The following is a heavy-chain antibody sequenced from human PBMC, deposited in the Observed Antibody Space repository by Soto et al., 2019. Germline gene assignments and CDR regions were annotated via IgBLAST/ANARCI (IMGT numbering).Heavy chain of an antibody. V-gene: IGHV4-34*01. J-gene: IGHJ6*03. CDR2: INHSGST. D-gene: IGHD3-22*01. CDR1: GGSFSGYY. Sequence: SETLSLNCAVYGGSFSGYYWSWIRQPPGKGLEWIGEINHSGSTSYNPSLKSRITISVDTSKNQFSLKLNSVTAADTAVYYCARGFVMIRHYYYYMDVWGKGTTVTVSS. CDR3: ARGFVMIRHYYYYMDV.